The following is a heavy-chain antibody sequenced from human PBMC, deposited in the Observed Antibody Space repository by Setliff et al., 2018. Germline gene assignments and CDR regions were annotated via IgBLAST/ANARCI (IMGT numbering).Heavy chain of an antibody. V-gene: IGHV4-59*01. CDR1: GVSINSLSW. J-gene: IGHJ4*02. D-gene: IGHD5-12*01. Sequence: SETLSLTCAVSGVSINSLSWWSWVRQPPGKGLEFIGYVYYSGTANYSPSLRSRLTISVDTSKNQFSLKLRSVTAADTAVYYCARGGTFRYFDFWGQGAPVTVSS. CDR3: ARGGTFRYFDF. CDR2: VYYSGTA.